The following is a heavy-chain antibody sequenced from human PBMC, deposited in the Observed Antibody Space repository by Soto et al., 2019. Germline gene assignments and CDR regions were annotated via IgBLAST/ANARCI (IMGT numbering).Heavy chain of an antibody. Sequence: PSETLSLTCSVSGGSVSDKTYYWSWIRQPPGKRLEWIEYVYYSGTTNYNPSLKSRVTISVDLSKNRFSLRLSSVTTAATALYYCARTTAVPNTLRSRYFFDYWGQGTLVTVSS. CDR2: VYYSGTT. V-gene: IGHV4-61*01. CDR1: GGSVSDKTYY. CDR3: ARTTAVPNTLRSRYFFDY. J-gene: IGHJ4*02. D-gene: IGHD4-17*01.